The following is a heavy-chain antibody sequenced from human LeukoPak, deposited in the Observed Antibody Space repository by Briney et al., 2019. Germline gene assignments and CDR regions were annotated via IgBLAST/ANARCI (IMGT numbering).Heavy chain of an antibody. D-gene: IGHD5-18*01. CDR3: TTPGRAYSYVPYYYMDV. CDR2: IRSKANSYAS. V-gene: IGHV3-73*01. J-gene: IGHJ6*03. CDR1: GFTFSGSA. Sequence: GGSLRLSCAASGFTFSGSAMHWVRQASGKGLEWVARIRSKANSYASAYAATVKGSFTISRADSKNTAYLQMNSLKTEDTAVYYCTTPGRAYSYVPYYYMDVWGKGTTVTVSS.